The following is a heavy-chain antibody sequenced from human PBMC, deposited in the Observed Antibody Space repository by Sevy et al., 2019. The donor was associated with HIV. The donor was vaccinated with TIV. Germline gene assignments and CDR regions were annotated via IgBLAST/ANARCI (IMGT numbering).Heavy chain of an antibody. CDR2: IYTSGST. V-gene: IGHV4-61*02. CDR3: ARGRGYYYDSSGPNWFDP. CDR1: GGSISSGSYY. Sequence: SETLSLTCTVSGGSISSGSYYWSWIRQPAGKGLEWIGRIYTSGSTNYNPSLKSRVTISVDTSKNQFSLKLSSVTAADTAVYYGARGRGYYYDSSGPNWFDPWGQGTLVTVSS. J-gene: IGHJ5*02. D-gene: IGHD3-22*01.